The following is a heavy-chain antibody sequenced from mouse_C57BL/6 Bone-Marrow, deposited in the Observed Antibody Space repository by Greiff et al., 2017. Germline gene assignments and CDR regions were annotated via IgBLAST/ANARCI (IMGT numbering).Heavy chain of an antibody. CDR3: AHSLGY. Sequence: EVKLQESGPVLVKPGASVKMSCKASGYTFTDYYMNWVKQSHGKSLEWIGVINPYNGGTSYNQKFKGKATLTVDKSSSTAYMELNSLTAEDSAVYYCAHSLGYWGQGTTLTVSS. V-gene: IGHV1-19*01. CDR1: GYTFTDYY. CDR2: INPYNGGT. J-gene: IGHJ2*01.